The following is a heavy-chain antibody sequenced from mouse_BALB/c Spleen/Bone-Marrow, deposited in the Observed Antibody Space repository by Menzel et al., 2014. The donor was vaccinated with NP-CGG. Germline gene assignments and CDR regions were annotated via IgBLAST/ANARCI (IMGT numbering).Heavy chain of an antibody. CDR3: ARDRNNDTNWYFDV. CDR2: IRNKAKGXTT. J-gene: IGHJ1*01. V-gene: IGHV7-3*02. D-gene: IGHD2-12*01. Sequence: VQLKESGGGLVQPGGSLRLSCATSGFTFTDYYMSWVRQPPGKALEWLGFIRNKAKGXTTEYIPSVKGRFTISRDNSQSILYLQMNTLRAEDSATYYCARDRNNDTNWYFDVWGAGTTVTVSS. CDR1: GFTFTDYY.